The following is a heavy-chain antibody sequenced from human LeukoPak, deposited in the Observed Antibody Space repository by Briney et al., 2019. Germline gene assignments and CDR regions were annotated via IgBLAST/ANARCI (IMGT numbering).Heavy chain of an antibody. CDR3: ARARHYDGSGYYYDY. J-gene: IGHJ4*02. CDR2: IYYSGSP. Sequence: SETLSLTCTVSGGSISSGGYYWSWIRQHPGTGLEWIGYIYYSGSPYYNPSLKSRVTISVDTSKNQFSLKLSSVTAADTAVYYCARARHYDGSGYYYDYWGQGTLVTVSS. CDR1: GGSISSGGYY. V-gene: IGHV4-31*03. D-gene: IGHD3-22*01.